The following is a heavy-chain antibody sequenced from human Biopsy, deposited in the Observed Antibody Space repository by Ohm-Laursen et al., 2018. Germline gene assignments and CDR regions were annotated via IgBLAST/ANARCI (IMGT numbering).Heavy chain of an antibody. V-gene: IGHV4-59*01. D-gene: IGHD5-24*01. Sequence: SETLSLTCNVSGGSISSYYWSWIRQSPGKGLEWIGFIFYSGSTYYNPSLKSRTTISVDSSKNQFSLGLRSVTAADTAVYYCARGGNGYNYVTPGTWFDPWGRGTPVTVSS. CDR3: ARGGNGYNYVTPGTWFDP. J-gene: IGHJ5*02. CDR1: GGSISSYY. CDR2: IFYSGST.